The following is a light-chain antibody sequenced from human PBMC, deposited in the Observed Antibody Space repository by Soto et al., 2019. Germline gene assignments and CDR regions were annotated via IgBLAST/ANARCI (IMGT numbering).Light chain of an antibody. CDR3: QQYHSFPLT. CDR1: QSISSW. V-gene: IGKV1-5*03. J-gene: IGKJ4*01. CDR2: KAS. Sequence: DFQMTQSPSTLSSSLGDRVTITCRASQSISSWLAWYQQKPRKAPKLLIYKASSLESGVPSSFSGSGSGTEFTLTISGLQPDDFAAYYCQQYHSFPLTFGGGTKVEIK.